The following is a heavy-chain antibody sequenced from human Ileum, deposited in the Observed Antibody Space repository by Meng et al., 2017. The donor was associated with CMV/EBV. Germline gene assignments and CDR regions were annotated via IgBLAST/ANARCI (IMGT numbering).Heavy chain of an antibody. CDR1: WYSIITDRPF. V-gene: IGHV4-39*07. D-gene: IGHD2-2*01. CDR3: AADISTAWFYY. Sequence: SVPGQVNPLEPRSRPGHALWYSIITDRPFWGGLRQAPWKGLEWIATVHYTDTTHFNPSLRSRITISVGTAKNQISLKVSSLTAADTAIYYCAADISTAWFYYWGQGSLVTVSS. CDR2: VHYTDTT. J-gene: IGHJ4*02.